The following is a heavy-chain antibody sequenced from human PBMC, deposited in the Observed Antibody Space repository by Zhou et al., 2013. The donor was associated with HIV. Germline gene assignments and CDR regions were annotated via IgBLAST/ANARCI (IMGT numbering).Heavy chain of an antibody. Sequence: QVQLVQSGAEVKKPGASVKVSCKASGYTFTDFFIHWVRQAPGQGLEWMGWVSPNTGGTNYAQKFQGRVTMTRDTSINTAYMELNSLRSDDTAVYYCAKDIKWGSYLGVDLDSWGQGTLVTVSP. D-gene: IGHD5-18*01. CDR2: VSPNTGGT. J-gene: IGHJ4*02. CDR1: GYTFTDFF. CDR3: AKDIKWGSYLGVDLDS. V-gene: IGHV1-2*02.